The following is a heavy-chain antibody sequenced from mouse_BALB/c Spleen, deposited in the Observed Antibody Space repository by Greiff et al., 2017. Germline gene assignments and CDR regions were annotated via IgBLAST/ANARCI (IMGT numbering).Heavy chain of an antibody. CDR2: IRLKSNNYAT. CDR1: GFTFSNYW. CDR3: TREGYYAPAY. J-gene: IGHJ3*01. D-gene: IGHD2-1*01. V-gene: IGHV6-6*02. Sequence: EVKVEESGGGLVQPGGSMKLSCVASGFTFSNYWMNWVRQSPEKGLEWVAEIRLKSNNYATHYAESVKGRFTISRDDSKSSVYLQMNNLRAEDTGIYYCTREGYYAPAYWGQGTLVTVSA.